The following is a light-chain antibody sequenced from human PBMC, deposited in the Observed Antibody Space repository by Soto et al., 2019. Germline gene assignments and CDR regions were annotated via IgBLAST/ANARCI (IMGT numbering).Light chain of an antibody. CDR1: DANIGSNF. J-gene: IGLJ2*01. CDR2: RND. CDR3: AAWEDTLTVL. Sequence: QSVLTQPPSASGTPGQRVTISCSGSDANIGSNFVCWYQQVPGMAPKLLIYRNDRRPSGVPDRFSGSKSGTTASLAISGLRSDDEGDYYCAAWEDTLTVLFGGGTKLTVL. V-gene: IGLV1-47*01.